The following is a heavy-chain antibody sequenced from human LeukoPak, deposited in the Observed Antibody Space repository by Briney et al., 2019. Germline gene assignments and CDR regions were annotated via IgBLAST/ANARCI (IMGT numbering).Heavy chain of an antibody. CDR2: IYYSGST. V-gene: IGHV4-59*01. CDR1: GGSISSYY. J-gene: IGHJ4*02. Sequence: PSETLSLTCTVSGGSISSYYWSWIRQPPGKGLEWIGFIYYSGSTNYNPSLKSRVTISVDTSKNQFSLRLSSVTAADTAVYYCARCRDEFGDYGFDFWGQGALVTVSS. CDR3: ARCRDEFGDYGFDF. D-gene: IGHD4-17*01.